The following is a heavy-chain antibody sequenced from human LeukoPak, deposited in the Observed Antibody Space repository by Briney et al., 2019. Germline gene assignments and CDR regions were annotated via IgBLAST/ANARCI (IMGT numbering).Heavy chain of an antibody. CDR2: ISGSGGST. J-gene: IGHJ4*02. CDR1: GFTFSNTW. D-gene: IGHD3-10*01. V-gene: IGHV3-23*01. Sequence: GGSLRLSCAISGFTFSNTWLSWVRQAPGKGLEWVSAISGSGGSTYYADSVKGRFTISRDNSKNTLYLQMNSLRAEDTAVYYCAKDLYYGSGSYYFDYWGQGTLVTVSS. CDR3: AKDLYYGSGSYYFDY.